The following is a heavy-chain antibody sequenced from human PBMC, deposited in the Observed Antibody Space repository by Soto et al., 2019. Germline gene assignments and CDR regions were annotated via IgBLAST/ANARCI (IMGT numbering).Heavy chain of an antibody. CDR1: GGTFGNYA. CDR2: IILMFGTT. D-gene: IGHD1-7*01. Sequence: QVQLVQSGAEVKKPGSSVKVSCKASGGTFGNYAISWVRQAPGQGLEWMGGIILMFGTTNYAQKFQGRVTITADESTTTAYMELSSLSSEDTGVSYCASSSRSLEELFEDFDLWGGSTLVTVSS. CDR3: ASSSRSLEELFEDFDL. V-gene: IGHV1-69*01. J-gene: IGHJ2*01.